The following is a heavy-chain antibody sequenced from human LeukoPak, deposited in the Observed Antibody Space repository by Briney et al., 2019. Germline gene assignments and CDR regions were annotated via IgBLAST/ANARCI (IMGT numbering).Heavy chain of an antibody. J-gene: IGHJ4*02. CDR1: GFTFSSYW. Sequence: GGSLRLSCVVSGFTFSSYWMSWVRQAPGEGLEWVANIKQDGSEKYYVDSVKGRFTISRDNSKNTLYLQMNSLRAEDTAVYYCAKVGYDYDFWSGYYFRGPLYYFDYWGQGTLVTVSS. CDR3: AKVGYDYDFWSGYYFRGPLYYFDY. D-gene: IGHD3-3*01. CDR2: IKQDGSEK. V-gene: IGHV3-7*03.